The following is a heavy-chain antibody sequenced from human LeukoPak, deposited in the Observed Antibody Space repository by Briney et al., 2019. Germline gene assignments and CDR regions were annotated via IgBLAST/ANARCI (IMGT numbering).Heavy chain of an antibody. J-gene: IGHJ4*02. D-gene: IGHD5-12*01. CDR3: ARLGRGYSGYVPDARLYFDY. Sequence: PSETLSLTCTVSGGSISSYYWSWIRQPPGKGLEWIGFIHYSGSTNYNPSLKSRVTISVDTSKNQFSLKLSSVTAADTAVYYCARLGRGYSGYVPDARLYFDYWGQGTLVTVSS. V-gene: IGHV4-59*01. CDR2: IHYSGST. CDR1: GGSISSYY.